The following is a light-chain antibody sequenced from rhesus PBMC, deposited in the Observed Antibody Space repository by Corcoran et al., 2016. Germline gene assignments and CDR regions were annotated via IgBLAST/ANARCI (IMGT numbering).Light chain of an antibody. CDR2: GVY. V-gene: IGKV2-90*01. CDR1: QSLLDSDGYTC. CDR3: MQGKEFPFP. Sequence: DIVMTQTPLSLPVSPGEPASISCKSSQSLLDSDGYTCLDWYLHKRGRFPTFLIYGVYHRVSGVPERFSGGGSGTDFTLKISRVEAEDVGVYDCMQGKEFPFPFGPGTKLDIK. J-gene: IGKJ3*01.